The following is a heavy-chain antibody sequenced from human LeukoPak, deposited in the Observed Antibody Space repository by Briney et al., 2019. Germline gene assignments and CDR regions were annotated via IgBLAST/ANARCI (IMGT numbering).Heavy chain of an antibody. D-gene: IGHD3-10*01. CDR3: ARDTNYYGSGSYDF. V-gene: IGHV4-59*12. Sequence: SSETLSLTCTVSGGSISSYYWSWIRQPPGKGLECIGYIHYSGSTNYNPSLKSRVTISVDTSKNQFSLKLSSVTAADTAVYYCARDTNYYGSGSYDFWGQGTLVTVSS. J-gene: IGHJ4*02. CDR2: IHYSGST. CDR1: GGSISSYY.